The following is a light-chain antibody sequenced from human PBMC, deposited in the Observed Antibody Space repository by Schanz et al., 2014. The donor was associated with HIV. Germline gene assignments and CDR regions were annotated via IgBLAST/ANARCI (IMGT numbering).Light chain of an antibody. CDR2: QAS. CDR3: QQSHTYPYT. J-gene: IGKJ2*01. V-gene: IGKV1-5*03. Sequence: DIQLTQSPSFLSASVGDRVTIACRTSQDIRPRLAWYQQKPGKAPNLLIYQASTLETGVPSRFSGSGSGTEFTLTISSLQPDDFATYYCQQSHTYPYTFGQGTTLEIK. CDR1: QDIRPR.